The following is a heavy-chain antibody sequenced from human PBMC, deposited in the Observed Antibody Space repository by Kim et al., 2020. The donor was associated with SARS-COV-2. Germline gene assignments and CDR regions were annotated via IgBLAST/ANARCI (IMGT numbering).Heavy chain of an antibody. V-gene: IGHV4-39*01. CDR1: GGSISSSSYY. CDR3: ARWYSSGWPTDQNWFDP. Sequence: SETLSLTCTVSGGSISSSSYYWGWIRQPPGKGLEWIGSIYYSGSTYYNPSLKSRVTISVDTSKNQFSLKLSAVTAADTAVYYCARWYSSGWPTDQNWFDPGGQGTLVTVSS. J-gene: IGHJ5*02. CDR2: IYYSGST. D-gene: IGHD6-19*01.